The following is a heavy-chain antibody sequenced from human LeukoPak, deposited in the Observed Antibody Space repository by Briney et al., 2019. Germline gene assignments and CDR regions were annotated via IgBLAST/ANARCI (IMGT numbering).Heavy chain of an antibody. CDR3: ARGNSGSYPGFDY. D-gene: IGHD1-26*01. J-gene: IGHJ4*02. V-gene: IGHV4-59*01. CDR1: GGSISSYY. Sequence: SETLSLTCTVSGGSISSYYWSWIRQPPGKGLEWIGYIYYSGSTNYNPSLKSRVTISVDTSKNQFSLKLSSVTAADTAVYYCARGNSGSYPGFDYWGQGTLVTVSS. CDR2: IYYSGST.